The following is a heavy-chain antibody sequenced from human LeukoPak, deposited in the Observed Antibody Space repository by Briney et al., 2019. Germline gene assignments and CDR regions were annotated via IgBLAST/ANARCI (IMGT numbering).Heavy chain of an antibody. J-gene: IGHJ6*03. CDR2: INPNSGGT. D-gene: IGHD2-2*02. Sequence: GASVKVSCKASGYTFTGYYMHWVRQAPGQGREWMGWINPNSGGTNYAQKFQGRVTITRDTSNSTAYMELSRLRSDDTAVYYCARADRDCSSTSCYTTLWVYYYYYMDVWGKGTTVTVSS. CDR3: ARADRDCSSTSCYTTLWVYYYYYMDV. CDR1: GYTFTGYY. V-gene: IGHV1-2*02.